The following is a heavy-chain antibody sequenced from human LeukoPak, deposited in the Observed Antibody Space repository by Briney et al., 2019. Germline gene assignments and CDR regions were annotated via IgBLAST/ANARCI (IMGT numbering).Heavy chain of an antibody. CDR3: AREASGFDY. V-gene: IGHV3-30-3*01. D-gene: IGHD3-3*01. J-gene: IGHJ4*02. CDR2: ISYDGSNK. Sequence: XXXAPGXXXXWVAVISYDGSNKYYADSVKGRFTISRDNSKNTLYLQMNSLRAEDTAVYYCAREASGFDYWGQGTLVTVSS.